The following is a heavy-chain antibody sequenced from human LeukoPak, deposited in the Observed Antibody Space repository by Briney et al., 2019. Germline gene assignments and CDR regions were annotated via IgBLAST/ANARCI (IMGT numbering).Heavy chain of an antibody. CDR3: AGGRGGSGWIDY. Sequence: PSGTLSLTCTVSDGSVSAYYWSWIRQPPGKGLEWIGYIYNSGSTNYNPSLKSRVTISVDTYKNQFSLKLSSVTAADTAVYYCAGGRGGSGWIDYWGQGTLVTVSS. D-gene: IGHD6-19*01. CDR1: DGSVSAYY. CDR2: IYNSGST. J-gene: IGHJ4*02. V-gene: IGHV4-59*02.